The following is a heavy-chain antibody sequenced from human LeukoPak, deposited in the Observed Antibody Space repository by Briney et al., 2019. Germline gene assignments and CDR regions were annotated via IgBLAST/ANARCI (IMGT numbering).Heavy chain of an antibody. D-gene: IGHD3-10*01. CDR2: IIPIFGTA. Sequence: SVKVSCEASGGTFSSYAISWVRQAPGQGLEWMGGIIPIFGTANYAQKFQGRATITADESTSTAYMELSSLRSEDTAVYYCARSERYGSGSYYNLDYWGQGTLVTVSS. CDR1: GGTFSSYA. V-gene: IGHV1-69*01. J-gene: IGHJ4*02. CDR3: ARSERYGSGSYYNLDY.